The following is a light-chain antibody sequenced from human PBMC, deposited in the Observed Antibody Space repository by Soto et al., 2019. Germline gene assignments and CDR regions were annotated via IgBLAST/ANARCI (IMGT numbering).Light chain of an antibody. CDR3: QHYGSSAPIT. J-gene: IGKJ5*01. CDR1: QSVGSTY. CDR2: DAS. Sequence: EIVLTQSPRTLSLSPGEIASLXCMASQSVGSTYLAWYQQKPGQAPRLLIYDASSRATGIPDRFSGSGSETDFTLTISRLEPEDFALYYCQHYGSSAPITFGRGTRLEIK. V-gene: IGKV3-20*01.